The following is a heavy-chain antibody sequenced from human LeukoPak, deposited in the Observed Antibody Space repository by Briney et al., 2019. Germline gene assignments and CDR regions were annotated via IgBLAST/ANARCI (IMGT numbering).Heavy chain of an antibody. CDR2: IYSGGST. Sequence: GGSLRLSCAASGFTVSSNYMSWVRQAPGKGLEWVSVIYSGGSTNYADSVKGRFTISRDSCKNTLYLQMNSLRAEDTAVYYCARDLGGRMGLSAVWGQGTTVTVSS. CDR3: ARDLGGRMGLSAV. V-gene: IGHV3-53*01. CDR1: GFTVSSNY. J-gene: IGHJ6*02. D-gene: IGHD5-24*01.